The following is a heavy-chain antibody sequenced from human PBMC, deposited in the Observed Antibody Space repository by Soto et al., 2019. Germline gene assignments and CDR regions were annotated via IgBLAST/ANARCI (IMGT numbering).Heavy chain of an antibody. J-gene: IGHJ4*02. D-gene: IGHD6-19*01. Sequence: SVKVSCKASGGTFSSYAISWVRQAPGQGLEWMGGIIPIFGTANYAQKFQGRVTITADESTSTAYMELSSLRSEDTAVYYCARGSGYSSGWSPIPIDTFDYWGQGTLVTVSS. CDR3: ARGSGYSSGWSPIPIDTFDY. CDR2: IIPIFGTA. V-gene: IGHV1-69*13. CDR1: GGTFSSYA.